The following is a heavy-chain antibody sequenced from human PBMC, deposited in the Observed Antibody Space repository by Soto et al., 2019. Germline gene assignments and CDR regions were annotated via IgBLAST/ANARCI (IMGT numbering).Heavy chain of an antibody. Sequence: QVQLVQSGAEVKKPGASVKVSCKASGYTFTSYGISWVRQAPGQGLEWMGWISAYNGNTNYAQKLQGRVTMTTDTSTRTAYMEQRSLRSDDTAVYYCARDGTDDYGDPDAFDIWGQGTMVTVSS. CDR3: ARDGTDDYGDPDAFDI. D-gene: IGHD4-17*01. CDR1: GYTFTSYG. J-gene: IGHJ3*02. V-gene: IGHV1-18*01. CDR2: ISAYNGNT.